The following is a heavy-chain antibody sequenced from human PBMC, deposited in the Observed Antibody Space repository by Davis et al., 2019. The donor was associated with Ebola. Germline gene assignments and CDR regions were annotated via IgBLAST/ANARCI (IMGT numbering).Heavy chain of an antibody. Sequence: SETLSLTCTVSGGSISSSSYYWGWIRQPPGKGLEWIGSIYYSGSTNYNPSLKSRVTISVDTSKNQFSLKLSSVTAADTAVYYCASGPFYYDSSGYGEAFDIWGQGTMVTVSS. CDR3: ASGPFYYDSSGYGEAFDI. D-gene: IGHD3-22*01. CDR1: GGSISSSSYY. J-gene: IGHJ3*02. V-gene: IGHV4-39*07. CDR2: IYYSGST.